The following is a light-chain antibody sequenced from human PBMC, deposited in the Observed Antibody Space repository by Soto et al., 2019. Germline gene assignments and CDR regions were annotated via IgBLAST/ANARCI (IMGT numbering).Light chain of an antibody. CDR1: QSISSY. V-gene: IGKV1-39*01. Sequence: DIQMTQSPSSLSASVGDRVTITCRASQSISSYLNWYQQKPGKAPQLLIYAASSLQSGVPSRFSGSGSGTDFTLTISSLQPEDFATYYCQQSYSTPNTFGQGTILEIK. CDR3: QQSYSTPNT. J-gene: IGKJ5*01. CDR2: AAS.